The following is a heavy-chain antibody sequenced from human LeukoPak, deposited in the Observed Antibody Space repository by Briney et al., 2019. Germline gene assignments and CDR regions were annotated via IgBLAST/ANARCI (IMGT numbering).Heavy chain of an antibody. CDR3: ARLADYSGNHDS. V-gene: IGHV1-46*01. J-gene: IGHJ4*02. CDR2: INPSGGST. Sequence: GASVKVSCKASGYTFTLSHMHWVRQAPGQGLEWMGIINPSGGSTYYAQKFQGRVIMTRDTSTSTVYMELSSLRSEDTAVYYCARLADYSGNHDSWGQGTLVTVSS. CDR1: GYTFTLSH. D-gene: IGHD4-23*01.